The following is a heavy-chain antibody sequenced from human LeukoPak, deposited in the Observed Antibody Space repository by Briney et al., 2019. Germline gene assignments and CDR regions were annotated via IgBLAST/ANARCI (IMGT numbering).Heavy chain of an antibody. D-gene: IGHD3-22*01. J-gene: IGHJ4*02. V-gene: IGHV4-38-2*02. Sequence: PSETLSLTCTVSGYSISSGYYWGWIRQPPGKGLEWIGSIYTSGNTNYNPSLKSRVTMSVDTSKNQFSLKLSSVTAADTAVYYCARDLYDSSGYYQRRVFDYWGQGTLVTVSS. CDR2: IYTSGNT. CDR1: GYSISSGYY. CDR3: ARDLYDSSGYYQRRVFDY.